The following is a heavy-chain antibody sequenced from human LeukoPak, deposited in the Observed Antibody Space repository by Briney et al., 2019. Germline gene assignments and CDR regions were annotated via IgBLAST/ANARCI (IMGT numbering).Heavy chain of an antibody. CDR2: ISSSSSYI. Sequence: PGGSLRLSCAASGFTFSSYSMNWVRQAPGKGLEWVSSISSSSSYIYYADSVKGRFTISRDNAKNSLYLQMNSLRAEDTAVYYCAREVSGSYYRFGFDYWGQGTLVIVSS. V-gene: IGHV3-21*01. CDR1: GFTFSSYS. D-gene: IGHD1-26*01. J-gene: IGHJ4*02. CDR3: AREVSGSYYRFGFDY.